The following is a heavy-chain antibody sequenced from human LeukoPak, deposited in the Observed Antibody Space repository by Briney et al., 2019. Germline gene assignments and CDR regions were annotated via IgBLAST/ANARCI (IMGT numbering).Heavy chain of an antibody. CDR3: ARDGSWGWAQYDH. CDR2: ITYNGDDR. V-gene: IGHV3-23*01. CDR1: GFTFSSYA. D-gene: IGHD5-24*01. J-gene: IGHJ4*02. Sequence: GGSLTLSCTVSGFTFSSYAMGWVRQAPGKGLEWVAGITYNGDDRNYADSVKGRLTISRDNSKSTLDMQMNSLRAEDTALYYCARDGSWGWAQYDHWGQGILVTVSS.